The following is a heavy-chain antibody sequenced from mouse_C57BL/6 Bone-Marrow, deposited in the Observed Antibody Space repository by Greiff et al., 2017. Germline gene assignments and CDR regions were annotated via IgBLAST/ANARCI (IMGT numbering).Heavy chain of an antibody. CDR2: IYPRSGNT. Sequence: VKLMESGAELARPGASVKLSCKASGYTFTSYGISWVKQRTGQGLEWIGEIYPRSGNTYYNEKFKGKATLTADKSSSTAYMELRSLTSEDSAVYFCARGDDGVLRPGAMDYWGQGTSVTVSS. J-gene: IGHJ4*01. D-gene: IGHD1-1*01. CDR1: GYTFTSYG. CDR3: ARGDDGVLRPGAMDY. V-gene: IGHV1-81*01.